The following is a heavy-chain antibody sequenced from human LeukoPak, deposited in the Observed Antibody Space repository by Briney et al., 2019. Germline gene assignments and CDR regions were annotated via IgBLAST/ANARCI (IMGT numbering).Heavy chain of an antibody. CDR1: GGSFSGYY. D-gene: IGHD6-19*01. Sequence: SETLSLTCAVYGGSFSGYYWSWIRQPPGKGLEWIGEINHSGSTNYNPSLKSRVTISVDTSKNQFSLKLSSVTAADTAVYYCARRSSSGWDSYNWFDPWGQGTLVTVSS. V-gene: IGHV4-34*01. CDR2: INHSGST. J-gene: IGHJ5*02. CDR3: ARRSSSGWDSYNWFDP.